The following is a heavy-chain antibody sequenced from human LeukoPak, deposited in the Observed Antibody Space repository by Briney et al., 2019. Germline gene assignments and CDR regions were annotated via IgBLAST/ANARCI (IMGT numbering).Heavy chain of an antibody. D-gene: IGHD3-10*01. CDR1: GYTFTGYY. CDR3: ARGGSGSYFSWLDP. J-gene: IGHJ5*02. Sequence: ASVKVSCKASGYTFTGYYIHWVRQAPGQGLECMGWINPNSGGTNYAQKFQGRVTMTRDTSISAAYMELSRLRSDDTAVYYCARGGSGSYFSWLDPWGQGTLVTVSS. CDR2: INPNSGGT. V-gene: IGHV1-2*02.